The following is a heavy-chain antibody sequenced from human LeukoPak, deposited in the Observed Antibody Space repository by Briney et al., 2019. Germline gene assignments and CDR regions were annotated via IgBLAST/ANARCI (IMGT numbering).Heavy chain of an antibody. D-gene: IGHD3-10*01. V-gene: IGHV1-2*02. CDR1: GYTFTGYY. CDR3: ARDRGGYGSGSYYYYYYGMDV. J-gene: IGHJ6*02. Sequence: ASVKVSCKASGYTFTGYYMHWVRQAPGQGLEWMGWINPNSGGTNYAQKFQGRVTMTRDTSISTAYMELSRLRSDDTAVYYCARDRGGYGSGSYYYYYYGMDVWGQGTTVTVSS. CDR2: INPNSGGT.